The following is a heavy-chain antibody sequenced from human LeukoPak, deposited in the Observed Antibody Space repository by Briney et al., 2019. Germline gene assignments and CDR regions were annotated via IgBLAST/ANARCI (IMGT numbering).Heavy chain of an antibody. J-gene: IGHJ4*02. CDR3: ARLHRGWYFDY. CDR1: GFTVSSNS. Sequence: QAGGSLRLSCVASGFTVSSNSMNWVRQAPGKGLEWASILFSGGSALYADSVKGRFTISRDNSKNTLYLQMNSLRAEDTAVYYCARLHRGWYFDYWGQGTLVTVSS. CDR2: LFSGGSA. D-gene: IGHD2-15*01. V-gene: IGHV3-53*01.